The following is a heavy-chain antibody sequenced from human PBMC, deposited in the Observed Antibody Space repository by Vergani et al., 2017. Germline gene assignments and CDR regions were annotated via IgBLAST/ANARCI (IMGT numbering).Heavy chain of an antibody. D-gene: IGHD3-22*01. J-gene: IGHJ4*02. CDR2: IIPIFGTT. CDR1: GGPFSSNS. Sequence: QGQLAQSGAEVKKPGSSVKVSCKASGGPFSSNSISWVRQAPGQGLEWMGRIIPIFGTTSYAQKFQGRVTLLADESTSTAYMELSSLRSEDTAVYYCARSSGYYSYYFDFWGQGTLVTVSS. CDR3: ARSSGYYSYYFDF. V-gene: IGHV1-69*13.